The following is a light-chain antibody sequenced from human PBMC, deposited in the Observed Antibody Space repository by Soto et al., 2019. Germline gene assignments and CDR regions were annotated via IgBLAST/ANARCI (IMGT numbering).Light chain of an antibody. Sequence: EIVLTQSPATLSLSPGEGATLSCRASESVGSYLVWYQQKPGQPLRLLIYDASTRATGIPARFSGRGSGTDFTLTISSLEPEDSAVYYCHQRSNWPAFTFGGGTKVEIK. V-gene: IGKV3-11*01. J-gene: IGKJ4*01. CDR2: DAS. CDR3: HQRSNWPAFT. CDR1: ESVGSY.